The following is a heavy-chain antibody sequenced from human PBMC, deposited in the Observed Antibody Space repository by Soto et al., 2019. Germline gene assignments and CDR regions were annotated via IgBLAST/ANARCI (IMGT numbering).Heavy chain of an antibody. CDR1: GFSLSSTRMA. J-gene: IGHJ4*02. D-gene: IGHD6-19*01. V-gene: IGHV2-5*02. CDR2: IYWDDDK. Sequence: QITLKESGPTLVKPTQTLTLTCTFSGFSLSSTRMAVGWIRQPPGKALEWLALIYWDDDKRYSPFLKSRLTINKDTSKNQVVLTMAHMDPVDTARYYCAHIVVAGLGYYFDYWGQGTLVTVSS. CDR3: AHIVVAGLGYYFDY.